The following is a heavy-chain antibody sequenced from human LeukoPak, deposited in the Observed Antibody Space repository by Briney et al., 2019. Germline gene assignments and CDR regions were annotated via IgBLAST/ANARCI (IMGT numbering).Heavy chain of an antibody. J-gene: IGHJ4*02. V-gene: IGHV3-7*03. CDR3: AKERNPNLRYFDWLSDY. Sequence: GGSLRLSCAASGFTFTTYWMSWVRQAPGKGLEWVANIHQDDTEKYYVDSVKGRFTISRDNAKNSLYLQMNSLRAEDTAVYYCAKERNPNLRYFDWLSDYWGQGTLVTVSS. D-gene: IGHD3-9*01. CDR2: IHQDDTEK. CDR1: GFTFTTYW.